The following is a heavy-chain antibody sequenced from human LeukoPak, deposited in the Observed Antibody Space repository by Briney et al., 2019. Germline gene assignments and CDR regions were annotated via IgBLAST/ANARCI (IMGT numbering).Heavy chain of an antibody. CDR3: ARLRKLGWLRSNWFDP. CDR1: GCTFSSYA. D-gene: IGHD5-12*01. CDR2: IIPIFGTA. J-gene: IGHJ5*02. V-gene: IGHV1-69*05. Sequence: GSSVKVSCKASGCTFSSYAISWVRQAPGQGLEWMGGIIPIFGTANYAQKFQGRVTITTDESTSTAYMELSSLRSEDTAVYYCARLRKLGWLRSNWFDPWGQGTLVTVSS.